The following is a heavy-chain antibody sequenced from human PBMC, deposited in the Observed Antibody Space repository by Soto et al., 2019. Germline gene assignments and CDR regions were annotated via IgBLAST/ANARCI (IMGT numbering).Heavy chain of an antibody. J-gene: IGHJ4*02. CDR3: AREAY. CDR2: IRGDGDEK. CDR1: GFRFSNFW. Sequence: EVQLVESGGGLVQPGGSLSLSCAASGFRFSNFWMSWVRQAPGKGPEWVANIRGDGDEKYYVDSARGRFTISRDNAKNSLYLEMNSLTVEDTAIYYCAREAYWGQGTLVTVSS. V-gene: IGHV3-7*01.